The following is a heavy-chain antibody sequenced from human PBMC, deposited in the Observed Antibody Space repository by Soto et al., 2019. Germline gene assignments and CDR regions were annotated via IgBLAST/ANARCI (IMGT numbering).Heavy chain of an antibody. Sequence: QVQLVESGGDLVKPGGSLRLSCAASGYTFSDYYMSWIRQAPGKGLEWISYIDTSSTKIYYADSEKGRFTITRDNAKNSLYLEMNSLRDEDTAVYYCASHYDMWSGYLSPVDYWGQGTLVTVSS. V-gene: IGHV3-11*01. CDR3: ASHYDMWSGYLSPVDY. J-gene: IGHJ4*02. CDR1: GYTFSDYY. CDR2: IDTSSTKI. D-gene: IGHD3-3*01.